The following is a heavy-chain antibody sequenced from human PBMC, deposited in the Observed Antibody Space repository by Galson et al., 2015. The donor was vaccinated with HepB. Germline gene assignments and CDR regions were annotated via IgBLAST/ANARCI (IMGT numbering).Heavy chain of an antibody. D-gene: IGHD2-2*01. CDR3: ARDEDIVVVPAAIPFDY. CDR2: ISYDGSNK. CDR1: GFTFSSYA. J-gene: IGHJ4*02. V-gene: IGHV3-30-3*01. Sequence: SLRLSCAASGFTFSSYAMHWVRQAPGKGLEWVAVISYDGSNKYYADSVKGRFTISRDNSKNTLYLQMNSLRAEDTAVYYCARDEDIVVVPAAIPFDYWGQGTLVTVSS.